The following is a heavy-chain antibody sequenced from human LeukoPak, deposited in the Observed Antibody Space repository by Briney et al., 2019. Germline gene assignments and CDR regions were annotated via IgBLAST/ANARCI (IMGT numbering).Heavy chain of an antibody. J-gene: IGHJ4*02. CDR1: GFTFSSYW. D-gene: IGHD6-19*01. Sequence: GGSLRLSCAASGFTFSSYWMHWVRQVPGRGLVWVSRVNSDGFSTSYADSVKGRFTISRDNAKNTLYLQMNSLRAEDTAVYYCAKEGRGWYYFDYWGQGTLVTVSS. V-gene: IGHV3-74*01. CDR3: AKEGRGWYYFDY. CDR2: VNSDGFST.